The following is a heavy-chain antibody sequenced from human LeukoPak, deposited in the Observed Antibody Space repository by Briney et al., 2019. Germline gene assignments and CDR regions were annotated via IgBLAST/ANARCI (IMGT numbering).Heavy chain of an antibody. D-gene: IGHD2-21*02. V-gene: IGHV3-23*01. CDR3: AKDFGAVVTAIPSY. J-gene: IGHJ4*02. Sequence: PGGSLRLSCAASGITFSNYAMIWVRQAPGKGLEWVSAISGRGGSTYYADSVKGRFTISRDNSKDTLSLQMNSLRFEDTAVYCCAKDFGAVVTAIPSYWGQGTLVTVSS. CDR1: GITFSNYA. CDR2: ISGRGGST.